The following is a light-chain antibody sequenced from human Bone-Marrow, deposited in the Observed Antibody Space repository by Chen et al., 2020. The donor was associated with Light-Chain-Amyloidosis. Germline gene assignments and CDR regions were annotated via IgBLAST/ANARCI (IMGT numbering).Light chain of an antibody. CDR2: EVT. Sequence: QSALTQPASVSGSPGQSITISCTGTSSDVGGDNHVSWYQQHPDKAPTLMIYEVTNRPSWVPDRCSGSKSDNTASLTISGLQTEDEADYCCSSYTITNTLVFGSGTRVTVL. CDR3: SSYTITNTLV. CDR1: SSDVGGDNH. V-gene: IGLV2-14*01. J-gene: IGLJ1*01.